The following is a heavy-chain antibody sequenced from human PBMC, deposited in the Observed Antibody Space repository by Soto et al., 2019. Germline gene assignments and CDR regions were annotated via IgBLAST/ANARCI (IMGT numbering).Heavy chain of an antibody. Sequence: PSLTMSLACIVSGGPVRDDFSYWTWIRQTPGKGREWMGYLASAGSTYYNPSLLKRATISVEESSNLLSRRLSSVTAAVSSVYDGARELEGGVFDIWGRGTLVTVSS. J-gene: IGHJ3*02. D-gene: IGHD2-8*02. CDR2: LASAGST. CDR3: ARELEGGVFDI. CDR1: GGPVRDDFSY. V-gene: IGHV4-30-4*01.